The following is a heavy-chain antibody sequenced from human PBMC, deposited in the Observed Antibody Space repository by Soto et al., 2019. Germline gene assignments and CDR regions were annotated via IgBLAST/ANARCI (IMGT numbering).Heavy chain of an antibody. D-gene: IGHD6-13*01. J-gene: IGHJ6*02. CDR2: INHSGST. CDR3: ASSRGYSSSWYDYYYGMDV. V-gene: IGHV4-34*01. CDR1: GGSFSGYY. Sequence: SETLSLTCAVYGGSFSGYYWSWIRQPPGKGLEWIGEINHSGSTNYNPSLKRRVTISVDTSKNQFSLKLSSVTAADTAVYYCASSRGYSSSWYDYYYGMDVWGQGTTVTVSS.